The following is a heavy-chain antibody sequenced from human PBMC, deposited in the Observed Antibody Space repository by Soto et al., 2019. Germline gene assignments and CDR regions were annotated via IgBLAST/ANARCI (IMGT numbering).Heavy chain of an antibody. CDR2: IYHSGST. V-gene: IGHV4-4*02. CDR3: ARVGRARGEYYDFWSGYFFDY. J-gene: IGHJ4*02. CDR1: GGSISSSNW. Sequence: PSETLSLTCAVSGGSISSSNWWSWVRQPPGKGLEWIGEIYHSGSTNYNPSLKSRVTISVDKSKNQFSLKLSSVTAADTAVYYCARVGRARGEYYDFWSGYFFDYWGQGTLVTVSS. D-gene: IGHD3-3*01.